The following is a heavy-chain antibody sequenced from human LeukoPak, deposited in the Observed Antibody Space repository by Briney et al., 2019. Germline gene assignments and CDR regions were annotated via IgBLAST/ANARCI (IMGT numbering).Heavy chain of an antibody. Sequence: SETLSLTCTVSGGFISTYYWSWIRQPPGEGLEWNSGTTHSNPSLKSRATISVDTSKNHLSLKVNSVTAADTAVYYCARFSDYYDSSGYYYEDYWGQGTLVTVSS. CDR1: GGFISTYY. J-gene: IGHJ4*02. CDR2: SGTT. CDR3: ARFSDYYDSSGYYYEDY. V-gene: IGHV4-59*01. D-gene: IGHD3-22*01.